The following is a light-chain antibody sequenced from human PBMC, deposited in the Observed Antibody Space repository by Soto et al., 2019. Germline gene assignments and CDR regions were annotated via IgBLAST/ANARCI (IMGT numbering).Light chain of an antibody. CDR2: DNN. J-gene: IGLJ2*01. V-gene: IGLV1-51*01. CDR1: SSNIGSNY. CDR3: GTWDSSLPVSVV. Sequence: QSVLTQPPSVSAAPGEKVSISCSGGSSNIGSNYVSWYQQLPGADPKLLIYDNNKRPSGIPDRFSGSTSGTSAILGITGLQTGDEADYYCGTWDSSLPVSVVFGGGTKLTVL.